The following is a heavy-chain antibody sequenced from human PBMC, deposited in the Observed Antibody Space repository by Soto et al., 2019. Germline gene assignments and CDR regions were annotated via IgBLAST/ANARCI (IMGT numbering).Heavy chain of an antibody. CDR2: ISGSGGST. CDR3: ASIIHDFWSGYSPAGYYYYYHMDV. V-gene: IGHV3-23*01. J-gene: IGHJ6*03. CDR1: GFTFSSYA. D-gene: IGHD3-3*01. Sequence: PGGSLRLSCAASGFTFSSYAMSWVRQAPGKGLEWVSAISGSGGSTYYADSVKGRFTISRDNPKNTLYLQMNSLRAEDTAVYYCASIIHDFWSGYSPAGYYYYYHMDVWGKGTTVTVSS.